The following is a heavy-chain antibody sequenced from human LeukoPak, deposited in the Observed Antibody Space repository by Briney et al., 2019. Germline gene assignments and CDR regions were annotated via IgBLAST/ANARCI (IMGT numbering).Heavy chain of an antibody. Sequence: PGESLRLSCAASGFTFSTYCLSWVRQTPGKVLEWDSAISDSGSHTYYTDSVKGRLTISRDNSRNTLYLQMNSLRAEDTAVYYCAKRVPYSSSSVYFDSWGQGTLVTVSS. CDR1: GFTFSTYC. J-gene: IGHJ4*02. V-gene: IGHV3-23*01. D-gene: IGHD6-6*01. CDR2: ISDSGSHT. CDR3: AKRVPYSSSSVYFDS.